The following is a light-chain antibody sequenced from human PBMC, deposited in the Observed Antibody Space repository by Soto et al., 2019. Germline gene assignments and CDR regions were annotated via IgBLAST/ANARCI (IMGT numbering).Light chain of an antibody. Sequence: EIVLTQSPATLSLSPGERATLSCRASQSVSNLLAWYQQKPGQAPKLLIYDASNRATGIPVRFSGSGSGTDFTLTISSLEPEDFAVYYCQQRSNWPPVTFGQGTRLEIK. J-gene: IGKJ5*01. CDR2: DAS. CDR1: QSVSNL. V-gene: IGKV3-11*01. CDR3: QQRSNWPPVT.